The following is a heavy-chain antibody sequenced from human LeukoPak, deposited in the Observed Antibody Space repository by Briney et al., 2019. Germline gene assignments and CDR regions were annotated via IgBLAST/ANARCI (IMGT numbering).Heavy chain of an antibody. CDR2: IYYSGST. J-gene: IGHJ6*02. D-gene: IGHD2/OR15-2a*01. CDR3: ARDSRSGYYFYYYGMDV. Sequence: SETLSLTCTVSGGSISSYYWSWIRQPPGKGLEGIGYIYYSGSTNYNPSLKSRVTISVDTSKNQFSLKLSSVTAADTAVYYCARDSRSGYYFYYYGMDVWGQGTTVTVSS. V-gene: IGHV4-59*01. CDR1: GGSISSYY.